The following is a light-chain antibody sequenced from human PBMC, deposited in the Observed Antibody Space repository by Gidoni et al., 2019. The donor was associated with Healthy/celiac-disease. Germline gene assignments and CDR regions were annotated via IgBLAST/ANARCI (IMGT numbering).Light chain of an antibody. Sequence: EIVMTQSPATLSVSPGERATLSCRASQSGSSNLAWYQQKPGQAPRLLNYGASTRATGIPARFSGSGSGTEFTLTISSLQSEDFAVYYCQKYNNWPRTFGQGTKVEIK. V-gene: IGKV3-15*01. CDR1: QSGSSN. CDR2: GAS. CDR3: QKYNNWPRT. J-gene: IGKJ1*01.